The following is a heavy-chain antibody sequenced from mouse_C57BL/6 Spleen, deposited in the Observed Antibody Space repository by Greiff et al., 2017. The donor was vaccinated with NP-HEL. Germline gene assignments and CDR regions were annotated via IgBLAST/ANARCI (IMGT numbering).Heavy chain of an antibody. CDR1: GYTFTDYN. D-gene: IGHD2-5*01. V-gene: IGHV1-18*01. CDR3: ARHSNYGGDYYAMDY. J-gene: IGHJ4*01. CDR2: INPNNGGT. Sequence: EVQLQQSGPELVKPGASVKIPCKASGYTFTDYNTDWVKQSHGKSLEWIGDINPNNGGTIYNQKFKGKATLTVDKSSSTADMELRSLTSEDTAVYYCARHSNYGGDYYAMDYWGQGTSVTVSS.